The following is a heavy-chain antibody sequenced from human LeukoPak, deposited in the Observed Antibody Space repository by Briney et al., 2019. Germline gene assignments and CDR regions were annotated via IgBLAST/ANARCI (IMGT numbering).Heavy chain of an antibody. D-gene: IGHD6-13*01. CDR3: ARDRYSRPLYGMDV. J-gene: IGHJ6*02. V-gene: IGHV4-39*07. Sequence: SETLSLTCTVSGGSISSSSYYWGWIRQPPGKGLEWIGSIYYSGSTYYNPSLKSRVTISVDTSKNQFSLKLCSVTAADTAVYYCARDRYSRPLYGMDVWGQGTTVTVSS. CDR2: IYYSGST. CDR1: GGSISSSSYY.